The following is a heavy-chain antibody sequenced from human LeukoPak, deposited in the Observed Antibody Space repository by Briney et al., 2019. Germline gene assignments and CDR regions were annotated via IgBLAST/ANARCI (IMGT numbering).Heavy chain of an antibody. V-gene: IGHV4-59*02. D-gene: IGHD1-26*01. J-gene: IGHJ4*02. CDR3: ARGGGSGSYDLDY. CDR1: GGSVSSYY. CDR2: KYNSGST. Sequence: SETLSLTCTVSGGSVSSYYWSWIRQPPGKGLEWIGYKYNSGSTDYNPSLKSRVTISVDTSKNQFSLKLSSVTAADTAVYYCARGGGSGSYDLDYWGQGTLVTVSS.